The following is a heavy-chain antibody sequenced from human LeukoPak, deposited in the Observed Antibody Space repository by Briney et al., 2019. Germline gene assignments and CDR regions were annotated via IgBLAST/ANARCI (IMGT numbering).Heavy chain of an antibody. V-gene: IGHV1-18*01. D-gene: IGHD4-17*01. Sequence: GASVKVSCKASGYTFNTYAISWVRQAPGQGFEWMGWISTYNGNTNYVEKFQGRVTMTTDTSTSTAYMEVRSLRSDDTAVYFCARDRSTVTVPYYYGLDVWGQGTTVIVSS. CDR1: GYTFNTYA. CDR3: ARDRSTVTVPYYYGLDV. CDR2: ISTYNGNT. J-gene: IGHJ6*02.